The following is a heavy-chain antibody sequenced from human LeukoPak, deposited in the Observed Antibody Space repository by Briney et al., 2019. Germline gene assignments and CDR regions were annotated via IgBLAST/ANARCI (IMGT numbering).Heavy chain of an antibody. Sequence: GGSLRLSCTASGFTDSSSYMTWVRQAPGKGLEWVSLIYGGGGTYYADSVQGRFTISRHNSENTLYLEMNSLRPEDTAVYYCARVGVGTVAGNYFDDWGQGTLVTVSS. D-gene: IGHD6-19*01. CDR2: IYGGGGT. CDR3: ARVGVGTVAGNYFDD. CDR1: GFTDSSSY. V-gene: IGHV3-53*04. J-gene: IGHJ4*02.